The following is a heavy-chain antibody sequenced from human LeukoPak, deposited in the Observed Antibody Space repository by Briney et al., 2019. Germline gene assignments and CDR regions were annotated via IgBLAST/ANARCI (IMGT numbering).Heavy chain of an antibody. Sequence: ASVKVSCKASGYTFTSYGISWVRQAPGQGLEWMGWISAYSGNTNYAQKLQGRVTMTTDTSTSTAYMELRSLRSDDTAVYYCARTLAYGSGSYSGYYWGQGTLVTVSS. CDR1: GYTFTSYG. J-gene: IGHJ4*02. V-gene: IGHV1-18*04. CDR2: ISAYSGNT. CDR3: ARTLAYGSGSYSGYY. D-gene: IGHD3-10*01.